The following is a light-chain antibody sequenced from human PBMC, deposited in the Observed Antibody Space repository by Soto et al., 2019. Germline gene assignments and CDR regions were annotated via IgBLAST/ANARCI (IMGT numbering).Light chain of an antibody. J-gene: IGLJ1*01. CDR1: SSDVGGYNY. V-gene: IGLV2-8*01. CDR2: EVS. CDR3: SSYVGSNHHV. Sequence: QSALTQPPSASGSPGQSVTISCTGTSSDVGGYNYVSWYQQHPGKAPKLMIYEVSKRPSVVPDRFSGSKSGNTASLTVYGLQAEDGDDYYCSSYVGSNHHVFGTGSKRTVL.